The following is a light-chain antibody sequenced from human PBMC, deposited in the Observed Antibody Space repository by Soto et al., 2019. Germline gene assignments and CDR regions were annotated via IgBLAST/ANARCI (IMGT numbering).Light chain of an antibody. Sequence: EIMRTQSPATLSVSPGESATLSCRASQSVSNNLAWYQHKPGQVPRLLIYSASTRATGIPARFSGSGSGTDFTLTISSLQSEDFALYYCQQYNDWPPITFGQGTRLEMK. CDR1: QSVSNN. V-gene: IGKV3-15*01. J-gene: IGKJ5*01. CDR3: QQYNDWPPIT. CDR2: SAS.